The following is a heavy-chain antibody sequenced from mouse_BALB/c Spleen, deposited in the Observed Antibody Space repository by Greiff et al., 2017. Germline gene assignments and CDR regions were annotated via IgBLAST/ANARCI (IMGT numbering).Heavy chain of an antibody. CDR2: ISSGGSYT. V-gene: IGHV5-9-4*01. CDR3: ARDGGYYYFDY. CDR1: GFTFSSYA. Sequence: EVHLVESGGGLVKPGGSLKLSCAASGFTFSSYAMSWVRQSPEKRLEWVAEISSGGSYTYYPDTVTGRFTISRDNAKNTLYLEMSSLRSEDTAMYYCARDGGYYYFDYWGQGTTLTVSS. D-gene: IGHD2-3*01. J-gene: IGHJ2*01.